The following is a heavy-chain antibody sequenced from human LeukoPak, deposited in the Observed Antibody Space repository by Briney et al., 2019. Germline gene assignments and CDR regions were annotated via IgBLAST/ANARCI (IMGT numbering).Heavy chain of an antibody. CDR2: IYYTGST. D-gene: IGHD3-10*01. CDR1: GGSITSSSYY. J-gene: IGHJ4*02. V-gene: IGHV4-39*01. CDR3: SSGRIPNFDY. Sequence: PSETLSLTCTVSGGSITSSSYYWGWIRQPPGKGPEWIGSIYYTGSTNYNPSLKSRVTISVDTSKNQFSLKLSSVTAADTAVYYCSSGRIPNFDYWGQGTLVTVSS.